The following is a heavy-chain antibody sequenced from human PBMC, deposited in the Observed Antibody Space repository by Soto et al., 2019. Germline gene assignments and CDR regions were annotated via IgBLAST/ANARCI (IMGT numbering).Heavy chain of an antibody. CDR2: IYYSGST. D-gene: IGHD6-19*01. CDR1: GGSINSSSYF. CDR3: ARHYSSGSRNWFDP. Sequence: QLQLQESGPGLVKPSETLSLTCSVSGGSINSSSYFWGWVRQPPGKGLEWIGSIYYSGSTYYKPSLRRRVTISVDTSKNHFSLKLSSVTAADAAVFYGARHYSSGSRNWFDPWGQGTLVTVSS. J-gene: IGHJ5*02. V-gene: IGHV4-39*01.